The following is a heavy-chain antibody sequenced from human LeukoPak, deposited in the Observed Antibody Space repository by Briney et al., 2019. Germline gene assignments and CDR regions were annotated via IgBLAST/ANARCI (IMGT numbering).Heavy chain of an antibody. Sequence: ASVKVSCKASGYTFTSYGISWVRQAPGQGLEWMGWINPNSGGTNYAQKFQGRVTMTRDTSISTAYMELSRLRSDDTAVYYCARGQRGYSGYVSAWFDPWGQGTLVTVSS. CDR2: INPNSGGT. D-gene: IGHD5-12*01. CDR3: ARGQRGYSGYVSAWFDP. J-gene: IGHJ5*02. CDR1: GYTFTSYG. V-gene: IGHV1-2*02.